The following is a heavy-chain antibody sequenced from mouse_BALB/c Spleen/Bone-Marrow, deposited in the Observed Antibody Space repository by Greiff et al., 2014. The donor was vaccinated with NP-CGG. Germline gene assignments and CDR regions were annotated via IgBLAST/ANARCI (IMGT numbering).Heavy chain of an antibody. CDR1: GFNIKDTY. CDR2: IDPANGNT. V-gene: IGHV14-3*02. D-gene: IGHD1-1*01. CDR3: AAYYYGSSQFAY. J-gene: IGHJ3*01. Sequence: EVKLVEYGAELVKPGASVKLSCTASGFNIKDTYMHWVKQRPEQGLEWIGRIDPANGNTKYDPKFQGKATITADTSSNTAYLQLSGLTSEDTAVYYCAAYYYGSSQFAYWGQGTLVTVSA.